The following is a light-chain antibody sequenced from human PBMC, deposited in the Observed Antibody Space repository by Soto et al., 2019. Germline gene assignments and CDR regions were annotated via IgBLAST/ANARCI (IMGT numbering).Light chain of an antibody. CDR3: QQYNSFSLIT. CDR1: QGIGDT. Sequence: EMVLTQSPATLSVSPGERATLSCRASQGIGDTLAWYQHKPGQTPRLLIYDTSTRATGVPTRFSGSRSGTEFTLTISSLQPDDFATYFCQQYNSFSLITFGQGTRLEIK. V-gene: IGKV3-15*01. J-gene: IGKJ5*01. CDR2: DTS.